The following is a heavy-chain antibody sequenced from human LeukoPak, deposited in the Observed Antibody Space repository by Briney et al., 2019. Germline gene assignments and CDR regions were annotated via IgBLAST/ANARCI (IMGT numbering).Heavy chain of an antibody. Sequence: SVKVSCKTSGDIFTSYAFSWVRQAPGQGLEWMGRIIPFFGTANYAQRFQGRVTITADKSTSTSYMELSSLRSEDTAVYYCAREGGFVDRSWFGPWGQGTLVTVSS. CDR2: IIPFFGTA. CDR3: AREGGFVDRSWFGP. J-gene: IGHJ5*02. D-gene: IGHD5-12*01. V-gene: IGHV1-69*06. CDR1: GDIFTSYA.